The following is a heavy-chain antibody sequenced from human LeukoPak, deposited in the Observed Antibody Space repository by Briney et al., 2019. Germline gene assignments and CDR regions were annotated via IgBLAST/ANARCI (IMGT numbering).Heavy chain of an antibody. CDR3: AKVKDYYDSSGYYYYFDY. Sequence: GGSLRLSCAASGFTFSSYAMSWVRQAPGKGLEWVSAISGSGGSTYYADSVKGRFIISRDNSKHTLYLQMNSLRAEDTAVYYCAKVKDYYDSSGYYYYFDYWGQGTLVTVSS. CDR2: ISGSGGST. CDR1: GFTFSSYA. J-gene: IGHJ4*02. D-gene: IGHD3-22*01. V-gene: IGHV3-23*01.